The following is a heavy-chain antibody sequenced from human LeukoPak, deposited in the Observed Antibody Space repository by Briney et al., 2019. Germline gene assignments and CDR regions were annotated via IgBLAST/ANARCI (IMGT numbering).Heavy chain of an antibody. CDR2: ISAYNGNT. D-gene: IGHD6-19*01. J-gene: IGHJ6*03. CDR1: GCTFTSYG. V-gene: IGHV1-18*01. Sequence: ASVKVSCKASGCTFTSYGISWVRQAPGQGLEWMEWISAYNGNTNYAQKLQGRVTMTTDTSTSTAYMELRSLRSDDTAVYYCARDGDSSGWFDYYYYYYMDVWGKGTTVTISS. CDR3: ARDGDSSGWFDYYYYYYMDV.